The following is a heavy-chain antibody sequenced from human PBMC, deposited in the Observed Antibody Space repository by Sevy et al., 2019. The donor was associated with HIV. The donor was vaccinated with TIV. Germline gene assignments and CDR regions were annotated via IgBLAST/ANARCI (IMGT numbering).Heavy chain of an antibody. J-gene: IGHJ6*02. D-gene: IGHD6-13*01. CDR3: ARESSSTWQAGYYGMDV. CDR2: IYSGGTT. Sequence: GGSLRLSCAASGFTVSSDYMTWVRQAPGKGLEWVSVIYSGGTTYYADSVKGRFTISRDNSKNTVYLQMNSLRAEDTAVYYCARESSSTWQAGYYGMDVWGQGTTVTVSS. CDR1: GFTVSSDY. V-gene: IGHV3-66*01.